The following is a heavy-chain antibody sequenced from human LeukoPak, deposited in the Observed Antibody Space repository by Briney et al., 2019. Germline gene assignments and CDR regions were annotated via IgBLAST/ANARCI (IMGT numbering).Heavy chain of an antibody. J-gene: IGHJ4*02. CDR3: AKTRPLDSSSWSHGDY. D-gene: IGHD6-13*01. V-gene: IGHV3-23*01. Sequence: PGGSLRLSCAASGFTLSNSWMHWVRQAPGKGLEWVSAISGSGDSTYYGDSVKGRFTISRDNSKNTLYLQMNSLRAEDTAVYYCAKTRPLDSSSWSHGDYWGQGTLVTVSS. CDR2: ISGSGDST. CDR1: GFTLSNSW.